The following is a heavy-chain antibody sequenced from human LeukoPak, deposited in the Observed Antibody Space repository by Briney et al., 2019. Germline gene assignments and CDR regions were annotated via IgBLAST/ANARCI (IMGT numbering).Heavy chain of an antibody. D-gene: IGHD5-12*01. CDR3: ARALVATIGFNYYYDMDV. Sequence: WETLSLTCSVSGGSISSYYRSWIRQPAGKGLEWVGRIYTSGSTNYNPSLKSRVNMSVDTTKNQFSLKLISVTAADTAVYYCARALVATIGFNYYYDMDVWGQGTTVTVSS. V-gene: IGHV4-4*07. J-gene: IGHJ6*02. CDR1: GGSISSYY. CDR2: IYTSGST.